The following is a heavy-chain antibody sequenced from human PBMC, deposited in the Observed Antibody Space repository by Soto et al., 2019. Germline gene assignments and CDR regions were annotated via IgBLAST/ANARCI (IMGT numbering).Heavy chain of an antibody. J-gene: IGHJ5*02. CDR3: ARGRGGYYGSGSYLNWFDP. CDR2: INHSGST. CDR1: GGSFSGYY. D-gene: IGHD3-10*01. V-gene: IGHV4-34*01. Sequence: SETLSLTCAVYGGSFSGYYWSWIRQPPGKGLEWIGEINHSGSTNYNPSLKSRVTISVDTSKNQFSLKLSSVTAADTAVYYCARGRGGYYGSGSYLNWFDPWGQGTLVTSP.